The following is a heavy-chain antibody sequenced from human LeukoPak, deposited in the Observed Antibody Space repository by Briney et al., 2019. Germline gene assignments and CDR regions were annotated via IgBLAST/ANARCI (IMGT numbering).Heavy chain of an antibody. CDR1: GLTVSSNY. Sequence: GGSLRLSCAASGLTVSSNYMSWVRQAPGKGLEWVSVIYSGGSTYYADSVKGRFTISRDNSKNTLYLQMNSLRAEDTAVYYCATCSYYYDSSGYYYYYYMDVWGKGTTVTVSS. V-gene: IGHV3-53*01. D-gene: IGHD3-22*01. J-gene: IGHJ6*03. CDR2: IYSGGST. CDR3: ATCSYYYDSSGYYYYYYMDV.